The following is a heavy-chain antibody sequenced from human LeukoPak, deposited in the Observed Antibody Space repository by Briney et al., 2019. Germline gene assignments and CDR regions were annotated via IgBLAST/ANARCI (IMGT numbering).Heavy chain of an antibody. CDR3: ARAAGTSVVGYYYYGMDV. CDR1: GGSISSSSYY. D-gene: IGHD6-13*01. Sequence: PSETLSLTCTVSGGSISSSSYYWGWIRQPPGKGLEWIGSIYYSGSTYYNPSLKSRVTISVDTSKNQFSLKLSSVTAADTAVYYCARAAGTSVVGYYYYGMDVWGQGTMVTVSS. V-gene: IGHV4-39*07. J-gene: IGHJ6*02. CDR2: IYYSGST.